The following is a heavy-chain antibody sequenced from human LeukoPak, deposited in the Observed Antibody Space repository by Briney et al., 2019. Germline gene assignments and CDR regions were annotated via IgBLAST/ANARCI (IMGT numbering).Heavy chain of an antibody. Sequence: PGGSLRLSCAASGLTFSDHYVTWIRQAPGKGPEWVSYITSSGDSVSYADSVKGRFTISRDNAKNSLYLQMNSLRAEDTAVYYCARAGGSIWGQGTLVTVSS. D-gene: IGHD3-10*01. V-gene: IGHV3-11*04. CDR3: ARAGGSI. J-gene: IGHJ4*02. CDR2: ITSSGDSV. CDR1: GLTFSDHY.